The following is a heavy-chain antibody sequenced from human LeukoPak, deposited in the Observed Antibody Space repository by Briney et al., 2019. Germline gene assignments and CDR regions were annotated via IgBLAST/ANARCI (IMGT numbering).Heavy chain of an antibody. D-gene: IGHD3-3*01. CDR2: INWNGGST. Sequence: GGSLRLSCAASGFTFDDYGMSWVRQAPGKGLEWVSSINWNGGSTGYADSVKGRFTISRDNAKNSLYLQMNSLRAEDTALYYCARLHDFWSGTSYYFDYWGQGTLVTVSS. J-gene: IGHJ4*02. V-gene: IGHV3-20*04. CDR1: GFTFDDYG. CDR3: ARLHDFWSGTSYYFDY.